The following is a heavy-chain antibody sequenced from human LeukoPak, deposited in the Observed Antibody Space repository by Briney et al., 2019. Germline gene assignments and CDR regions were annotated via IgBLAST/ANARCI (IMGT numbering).Heavy chain of an antibody. D-gene: IGHD5-18*01. V-gene: IGHV4-59*11. Sequence: SETLSLTCTVSGGSISRHYWSWIRQPPGKGLEWIGYVFYTGSTNYNPSLKSRVTIPLDTSKNQFSLKLSSVTAAATALYYCAREPGGARGDSYGYGYYYYMDVWAKAPRSPSP. CDR2: VFYTGST. CDR1: GGSISRHY. CDR3: AREPGGARGDSYGYGYYYYMDV. J-gene: IGHJ6*03.